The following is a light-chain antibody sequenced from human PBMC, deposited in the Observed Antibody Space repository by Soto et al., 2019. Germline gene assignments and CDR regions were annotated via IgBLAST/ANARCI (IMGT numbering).Light chain of an antibody. Sequence: QSVLTQPPSASGTPGQRVTISCSGSSSNIGSNTVNWYQQLPGTAPKLLIYSNNYRPSGVPDRFSGSKSGTSASLAISGLQYEDEADYYCAAWDDSLNGVVFGGGTKVTVL. CDR1: SSNIGSNT. CDR3: AAWDDSLNGVV. CDR2: SNN. J-gene: IGLJ2*01. V-gene: IGLV1-44*01.